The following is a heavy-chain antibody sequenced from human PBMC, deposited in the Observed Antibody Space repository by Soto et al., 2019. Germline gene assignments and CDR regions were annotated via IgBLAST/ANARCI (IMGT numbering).Heavy chain of an antibody. CDR1: GGTFTNYV. CDR3: ARGRSSPNFDP. D-gene: IGHD6-6*01. V-gene: IGHV1-69*01. J-gene: IGHJ5*02. CDR2: LIPIFGAA. Sequence: QVQLVQSGAAVRKPGSSVKVSCKISGGTFTNYVISWLRQAPGQGLEWMGGLIPIFGAANLAHKFQGRVTITADESTSTVNMELSSLTSDDTAVYYCARGRSSPNFDPWGQGTLVTVSS.